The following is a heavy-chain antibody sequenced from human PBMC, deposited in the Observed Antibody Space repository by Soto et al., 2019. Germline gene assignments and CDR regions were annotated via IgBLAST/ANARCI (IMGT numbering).Heavy chain of an antibody. CDR2: ISAYNGNT. J-gene: IGHJ3*02. D-gene: IGHD2-2*03. V-gene: IGHV1-18*01. CDR1: GYTFTSYG. Sequence: ASVKVSCKASGYTFTSYGISWVRQAPGQGLEWMGWISAYNGNTNYAQKLQGRVTMTTDTSTSTAYMELRSLRSDDTAVYYCARAGYGSSTSCYGGAFDIWGKGTMVTVSS. CDR3: ARAGYGSSTSCYGGAFDI.